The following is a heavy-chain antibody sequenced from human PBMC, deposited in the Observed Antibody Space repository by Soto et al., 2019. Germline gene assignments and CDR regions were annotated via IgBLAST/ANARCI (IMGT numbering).Heavy chain of an antibody. J-gene: IGHJ4*02. V-gene: IGHV3-23*01. Sequence: EVQLLESGGGLVQPGGSLRLSCAASGFTFSSYAMSWVRQAPGKGLEWVSAISGSGGSTYYADSVKGRFTISRDNSKNTLYLQMNSLRAEDTAVYYCAKGSAILRFLEWLLIDYWGQGTLVTVSS. CDR2: ISGSGGST. D-gene: IGHD3-3*01. CDR1: GFTFSSYA. CDR3: AKGSAILRFLEWLLIDY.